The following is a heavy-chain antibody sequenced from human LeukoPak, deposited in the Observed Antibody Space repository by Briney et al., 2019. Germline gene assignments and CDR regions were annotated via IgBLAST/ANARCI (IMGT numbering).Heavy chain of an antibody. J-gene: IGHJ6*02. Sequence: SCKAFGYTFSSYGVSWVRQAPGKGLEWVANIKQDGSEKYYVDSVKGRFTISRDNAKNSLYLQMNSLRAEDTAVYYCASDLSIAEHYYGMDVWGQGTTVTVSS. CDR2: IKQDGSEK. CDR3: ASDLSIAEHYYGMDV. CDR1: GYTFSSYG. D-gene: IGHD6-6*01. V-gene: IGHV3-7*05.